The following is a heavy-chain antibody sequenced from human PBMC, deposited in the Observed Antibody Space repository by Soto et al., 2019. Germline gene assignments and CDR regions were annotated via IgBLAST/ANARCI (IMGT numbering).Heavy chain of an antibody. CDR2: IIPIFGTA. V-gene: IGHV1-69*13. D-gene: IGHD2-2*01. J-gene: IGHJ6*02. CDR1: GGTFSSYA. Sequence: SVKVSCKASGGTFSSYAISWVRQAPGQGLEWMGGIIPIFGTANYAQKFQGRVTITADESTSTAYMELSSLRSEDTAVYYCARYPSSDYYYYGMDVWGQGTTVTVSS. CDR3: ARYPSSDYYYYGMDV.